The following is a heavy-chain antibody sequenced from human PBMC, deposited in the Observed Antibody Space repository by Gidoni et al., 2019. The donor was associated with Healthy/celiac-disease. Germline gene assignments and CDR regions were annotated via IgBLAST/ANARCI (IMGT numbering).Heavy chain of an antibody. CDR2: IYTSGST. CDR1: GGSISRGSYF. Sequence: QVQLQESGPGLVKPSQTLSLTCTVAGGSISRGSYFWNWIRQPAGKGLEWIGRIYTSGSTNYNPSLKSRVTISVDTSKNQFSLKLSSVTAADTAMYYCAKTGGAFDIWGQGTMVTVSS. J-gene: IGHJ3*02. CDR3: AKTGGAFDI. V-gene: IGHV4-61*02.